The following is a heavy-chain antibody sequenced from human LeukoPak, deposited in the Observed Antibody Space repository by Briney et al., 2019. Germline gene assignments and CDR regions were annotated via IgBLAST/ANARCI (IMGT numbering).Heavy chain of an antibody. J-gene: IGHJ4*02. CDR2: VSASGGST. CDR3: ASGEVFDY. D-gene: IGHD3-10*01. Sequence: GGSLRLSCEASGFTFSTYAMSWVRQAPGKGLEWVSAVSASGGSTYFADSVKGRFTISRDNSKNTLSLQMNSLRAEDTAVYYCASGEVFDYWGQGTLVTVSS. CDR1: GFTFSTYA. V-gene: IGHV3-23*01.